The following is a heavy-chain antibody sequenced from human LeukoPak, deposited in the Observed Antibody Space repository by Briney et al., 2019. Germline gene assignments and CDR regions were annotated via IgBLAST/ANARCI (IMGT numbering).Heavy chain of an antibody. CDR1: GFTFSNYW. V-gene: IGHV3-7*01. D-gene: IGHD6-19*01. CDR3: ARAGVAVAPHDAFDI. J-gene: IGHJ3*02. Sequence: GGSLRLSCAASGFTFSNYWMSWVRQAPGKGLEWVAHINQDGSEEHYMDSVKARFIISRDNAKNSLYLQMNSLRAEDTAVYYCARAGVAVAPHDAFDIWGQGTMVTVSS. CDR2: INQDGSEE.